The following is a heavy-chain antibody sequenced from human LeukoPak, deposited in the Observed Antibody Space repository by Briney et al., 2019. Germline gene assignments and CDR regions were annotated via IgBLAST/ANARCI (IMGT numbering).Heavy chain of an antibody. Sequence: GASVKVSCKASGYTFTSYDINWVRQATGQGLEWMGWMNPNSGNTGYAQKLQGRLTMTTDTSTSTAYMELRSLRSDDTAVYYCARDRKDSDYHRIDYWGQGTLVTVSS. CDR3: ARDRKDSDYHRIDY. J-gene: IGHJ4*02. CDR2: MNPNSGNT. V-gene: IGHV1-8*02. CDR1: GYTFTSYD. D-gene: IGHD4-11*01.